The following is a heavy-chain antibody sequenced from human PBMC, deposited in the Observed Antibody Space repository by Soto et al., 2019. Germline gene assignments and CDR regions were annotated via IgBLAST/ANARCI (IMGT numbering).Heavy chain of an antibody. CDR3: VRNMQGGGGGLLVAFDY. Sequence: GGSLRRSCAASGFTFSSYAMSWGRQAPGKGLEWVSAISGSGGSTYYADSVKGRFTISRDNSKNTLYLQMNSLRAEDTAVYYCVRNMQGGGGGLLVAFDYWGQGTLVTFSS. CDR1: GFTFSSYA. J-gene: IGHJ4*02. D-gene: IGHD5-12*01. V-gene: IGHV3-23*01. CDR2: ISGSGGST.